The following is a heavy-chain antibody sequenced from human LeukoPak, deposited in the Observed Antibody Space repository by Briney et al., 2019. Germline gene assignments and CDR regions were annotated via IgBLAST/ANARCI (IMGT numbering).Heavy chain of an antibody. CDR1: GYSFTSYW. D-gene: IGHD3-10*01. CDR3: ARSGYYYGSGSYYKDY. CDR2: IYPGDSDT. V-gene: IGHV5-51*01. Sequence: GESLKISCKGSGYSFTSYWIGWVRQMPGKGLEWMGIIYPGDSDTRYSPSFQGQVTISADKSISTAYLQWSSLKASDTAMYYCARSGYYYGSGSYYKDYWGQGTLVTVSS. J-gene: IGHJ4*02.